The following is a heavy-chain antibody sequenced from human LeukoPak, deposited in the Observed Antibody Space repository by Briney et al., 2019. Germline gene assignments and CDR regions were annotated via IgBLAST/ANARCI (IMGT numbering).Heavy chain of an antibody. CDR3: ARGGGYASPIGY. CDR1: GGSISTYY. CDR2: IYHSGST. Sequence: SETQSLTCTLSGGSISTYYWSWIRQPPGNGLEWIGYIYHSGSTNYNPSLKSRVTISVDTSKNQFSLKLSSVTAADTAVYYCARGGGYASPIGYWGQGALVTVSS. D-gene: IGHD5-12*01. J-gene: IGHJ4*02. V-gene: IGHV4-59*01.